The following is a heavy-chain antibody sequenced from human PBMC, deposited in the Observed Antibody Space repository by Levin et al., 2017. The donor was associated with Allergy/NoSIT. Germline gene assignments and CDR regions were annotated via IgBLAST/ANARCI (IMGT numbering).Heavy chain of an antibody. CDR1: GASISNYY. J-gene: IGHJ6*02. V-gene: IGHV4-59*01. CDR3: ARYCTNGVCRGRYSYYFGMDV. CDR2: IYNNGGT. D-gene: IGHD2-8*01. Sequence: SETLSLTCTVSGASISNYYWSWIRQPPGKGLEWIGYIYNNGGTNYNPSLKSRVTISLDTSKNQVSLRLSSVTAADTAVYYCARYCTNGVCRGRYSYYFGMDVWGQGTTVTVSS.